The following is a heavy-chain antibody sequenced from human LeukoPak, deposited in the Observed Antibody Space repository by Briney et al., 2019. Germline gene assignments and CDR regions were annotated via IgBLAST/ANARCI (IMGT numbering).Heavy chain of an antibody. J-gene: IGHJ5*02. D-gene: IGHD6-19*01. CDR3: ARDYSSGWYRNWFDP. V-gene: IGHV1-46*01. Sequence: ASVKVSCKASGDTFTRYDMYWVRQAPGQGLEWMGRITPRGGSTSYAQKFQGRVIMTRDTSTSTIYMELSSLRSEDTAVYYCARDYSSGWYRNWFDPWGQGTLVTVSS. CDR1: GDTFTRYD. CDR2: ITPRGGST.